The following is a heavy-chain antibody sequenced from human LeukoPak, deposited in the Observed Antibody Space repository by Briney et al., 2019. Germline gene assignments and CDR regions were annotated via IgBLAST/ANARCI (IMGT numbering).Heavy chain of an antibody. D-gene: IGHD4-17*01. V-gene: IGHV4-59*01. Sequence: SETLSLTCAVYGGSFSGYYWSWIRQPPGKGLEWIGYIYYSGSTNYNPSLKSRVTISVDTSKNQFSLKLSSVTAADTAVYYCARDRAGYGDGYMDVWGKGTTVTVSS. J-gene: IGHJ6*03. CDR3: ARDRAGYGDGYMDV. CDR2: IYYSGST. CDR1: GGSFSGYY.